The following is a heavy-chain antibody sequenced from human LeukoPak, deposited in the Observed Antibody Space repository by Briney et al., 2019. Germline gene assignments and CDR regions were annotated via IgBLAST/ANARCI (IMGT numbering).Heavy chain of an antibody. CDR2: IYYSGST. Sequence: SETLSLTCTVSGGSISSYYWSWIRQPPGKGLEWIGYIYYSGSTNYNPSLKSRVTISVDTSKNQFSLKLSSVTAADTAVYYCAREVGGDFDALDYWGQGTPVTVSS. D-gene: IGHD4-17*01. CDR1: GGSISSYY. J-gene: IGHJ4*02. V-gene: IGHV4-59*12. CDR3: AREVGGDFDALDY.